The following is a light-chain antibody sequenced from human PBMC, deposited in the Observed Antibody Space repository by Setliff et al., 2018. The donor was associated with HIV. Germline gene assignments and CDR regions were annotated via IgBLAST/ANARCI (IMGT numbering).Light chain of an antibody. CDR1: SSDIGSYNL. V-gene: IGLV2-23*02. J-gene: IGLJ2*01. CDR3: YSFAGSSAL. Sequence: SALTQPASVSGSPGQSITISCTGTSSDIGSYNLASWYQQHPGKAPKLMIYEVTKRPSGVSNRFSGSKSGNTASLTISGLQTEDEADYYCYSFAGSSALFGGGTKVTVL. CDR2: EVT.